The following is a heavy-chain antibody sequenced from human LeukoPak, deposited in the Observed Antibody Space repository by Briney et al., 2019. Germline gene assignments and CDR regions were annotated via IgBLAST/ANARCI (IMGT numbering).Heavy chain of an antibody. V-gene: IGHV3-21*01. D-gene: IGHD2-21*02. CDR1: GFTFSSYS. Sequence: GGSLRLSCAASGFTFSSYSMNWVRQAPGQGLEWVSSISSSSSYIYYADSVKGRFTISRDNAKNSLYLQMNSLRAEDTAVYYCAKAGSVTGNYWGQGTLVTVSS. J-gene: IGHJ4*02. CDR3: AKAGSVTGNY. CDR2: ISSSSSYI.